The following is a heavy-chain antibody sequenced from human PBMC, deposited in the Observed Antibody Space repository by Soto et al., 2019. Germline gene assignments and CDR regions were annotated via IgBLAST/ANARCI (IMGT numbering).Heavy chain of an antibody. V-gene: IGHV1-2*02. CDR2: INPDSGRT. Sequence: KVSCKASGYTFTGYYLHWVRQAPGQGLEWMGYINPDSGRTRYAQKFQGTVTMTRDTSITTAYLELSSLKYDDSAIFYCALSFSQTNIDVWGQGTTVTVSS. CDR3: ALSFSQTNIDV. CDR1: GYTFTGYY. J-gene: IGHJ6*01.